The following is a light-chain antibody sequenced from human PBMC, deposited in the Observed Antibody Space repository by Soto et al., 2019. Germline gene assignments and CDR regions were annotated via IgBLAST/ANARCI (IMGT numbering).Light chain of an antibody. V-gene: IGLV2-11*01. CDR3: SSYAGSNNVV. Sequence: QSALTQPRSVSGSPGQSVTISCTGTIRDVAGYNYVSWYQHHPGKAPKLLISDVTKRPSWVPDRFSGSKSGSTASLTISELQAEDEADYYCSSYAGSNNVVFGGGTKLTVL. J-gene: IGLJ2*01. CDR1: IRDVAGYNY. CDR2: DVT.